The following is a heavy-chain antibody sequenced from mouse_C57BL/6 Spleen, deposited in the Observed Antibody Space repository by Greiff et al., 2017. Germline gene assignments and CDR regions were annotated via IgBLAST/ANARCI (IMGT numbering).Heavy chain of an antibody. CDR3: ARTYYDYDEGFDY. CDR1: GYTFTSYW. CDR2: IDPSDSYT. D-gene: IGHD2-4*01. Sequence: QVQLQQPGAELVMPGASVKLSCKASGYTFTSYWMHWVKQRPGQGLEWIGEIDPSDSYTNYNQKLKGKSTLTVDKSSSTAYMQLSSLTSEDSAVYYCARTYYDYDEGFDYWGQGTTLTVSS. J-gene: IGHJ2*01. V-gene: IGHV1-69*01.